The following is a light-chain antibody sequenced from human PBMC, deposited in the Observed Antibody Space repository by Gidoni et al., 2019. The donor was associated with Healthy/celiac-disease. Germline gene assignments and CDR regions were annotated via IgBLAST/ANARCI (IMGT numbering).Light chain of an antibody. J-gene: IGKJ3*01. CDR2: DAS. V-gene: IGKV3-11*01. CDR1: QSVSSY. Sequence: EIVLTQSPATLSLSPGESATLSCRASQSVSSYLAWYQQKPGQAPRRLSYDASNMATGIPARFSGSGSGTDFTLTISSLEPEDFAVYYCQQRSNWPPTFGPGTKVDIK. CDR3: QQRSNWPPT.